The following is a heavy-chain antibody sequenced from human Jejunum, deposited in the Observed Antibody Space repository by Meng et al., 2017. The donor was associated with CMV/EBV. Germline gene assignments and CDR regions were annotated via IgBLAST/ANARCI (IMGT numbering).Heavy chain of an antibody. CDR3: ARVPVGGTTWYWFDP. Sequence: QMQLQASGPGLVKPSETLSLTCTVSGGSISNYYWSWIRQPPGKGLEWVGYIYKSGSTSYNPSLKSRVTISVDTSKNQISLKLSSVTAADTAVYYCARVPVGGTTWYWFDPWGQGTLVTVSS. J-gene: IGHJ5*02. CDR2: IYKSGST. V-gene: IGHV4-59*01. D-gene: IGHD1-26*01. CDR1: GGSISNYY.